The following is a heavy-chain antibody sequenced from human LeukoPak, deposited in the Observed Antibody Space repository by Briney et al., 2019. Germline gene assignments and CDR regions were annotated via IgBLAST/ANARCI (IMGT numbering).Heavy chain of an antibody. CDR2: FYTGGST. Sequence: SETLSLTCTVSGGSISSYYWNWIRQSAGRGLEWIGRFYTGGSTNYNPSLKSRVTMSVDTSKNQFSLKLTSVIAADTAVYYCARDALESSGWFYHGMDVWGQGTTVTVSS. V-gene: IGHV4-4*07. CDR1: GGSISSYY. CDR3: ARDALESSGWFYHGMDV. D-gene: IGHD6-19*01. J-gene: IGHJ6*02.